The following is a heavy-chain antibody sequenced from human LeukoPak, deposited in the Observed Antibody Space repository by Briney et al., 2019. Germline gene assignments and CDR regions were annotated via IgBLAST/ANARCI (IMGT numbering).Heavy chain of an antibody. CDR3: AKRVGGVNNFDY. J-gene: IGHJ4*02. D-gene: IGHD3-16*01. Sequence: TGGSLRLSCAASGFTFNNYAMTWVRQAPGKGLEWVSAISGSGGTTYYADSVKGRFTISRDNSKNMLYLQMNSLRAEDTAVYYCAKRVGGVNNFDYWGQGTLVTVSS. V-gene: IGHV3-23*01. CDR2: ISGSGGTT. CDR1: GFTFNNYA.